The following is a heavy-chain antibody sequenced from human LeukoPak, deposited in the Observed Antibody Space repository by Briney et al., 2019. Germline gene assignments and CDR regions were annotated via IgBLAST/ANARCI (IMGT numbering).Heavy chain of an antibody. J-gene: IGHJ4*02. Sequence: PSETLFLTCTVSGGSISSSSYYWGWIRQPPGKGLEWIGSIYYSGSTYYNPSLKSRVTISVDTSKNQFSLKLSSVTAADTAVYYCARQLGYCSSTSCYADKVDYWGQGTLVTVSS. CDR2: IYYSGST. V-gene: IGHV4-39*01. D-gene: IGHD2-2*01. CDR1: GGSISSSSYY. CDR3: ARQLGYCSSTSCYADKVDY.